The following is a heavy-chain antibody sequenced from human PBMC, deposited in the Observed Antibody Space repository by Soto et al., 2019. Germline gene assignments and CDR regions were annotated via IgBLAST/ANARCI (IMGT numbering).Heavy chain of an antibody. D-gene: IGHD2-2*02. CDR1: GYTFSGYY. CDR2: INAKTGGT. Sequence: ASVKVSCKASGYTFSGYYIHWMRRSPGQGLQWMGWINAKTGGTNYAHNFQDWDTMTRDTSTDTAYMDLSSIKSDDTAVYYCARGTSTSCYNGYYYCLDVWGQGTAVTVSS. J-gene: IGHJ6*02. V-gene: IGHV1-2*04. CDR3: ARGTSTSCYNGYYYCLDV.